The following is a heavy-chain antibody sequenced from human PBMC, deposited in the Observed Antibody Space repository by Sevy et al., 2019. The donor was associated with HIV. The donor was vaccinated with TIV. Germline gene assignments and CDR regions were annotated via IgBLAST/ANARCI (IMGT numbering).Heavy chain of an antibody. Sequence: GGSLRLSCEGSGYTFSNYWMHWVRQAPGKGLEWVSRVNSDGRSTTYAASVKGRFTISRDNAENTMSLQMTSLRAEDTALYYCVAANSWEDYWGQGTLVTVSS. D-gene: IGHD6-13*01. CDR2: VNSDGRST. CDR1: GYTFSNYW. CDR3: VAANSWEDY. J-gene: IGHJ4*02. V-gene: IGHV3-74*01.